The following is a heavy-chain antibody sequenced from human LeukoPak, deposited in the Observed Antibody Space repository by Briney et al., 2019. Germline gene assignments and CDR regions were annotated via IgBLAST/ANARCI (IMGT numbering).Heavy chain of an antibody. J-gene: IGHJ4*02. Sequence: ASVNVSCKASGYTFTSYGISWVRQAPGQGLEWMGWMSAYNGNTNYAQKLQGRVTMTTDTSTSTAYMELRSLRSDDTAVYYCASATPDETYYYDSSGYYAFDYWGQGTLVTVSS. V-gene: IGHV1-18*01. CDR2: MSAYNGNT. CDR1: GYTFTSYG. D-gene: IGHD3-22*01. CDR3: ASATPDETYYYDSSGYYAFDY.